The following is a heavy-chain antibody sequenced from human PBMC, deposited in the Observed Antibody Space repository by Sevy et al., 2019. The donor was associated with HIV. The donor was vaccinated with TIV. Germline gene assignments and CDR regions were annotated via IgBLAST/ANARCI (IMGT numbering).Heavy chain of an antibody. V-gene: IGHV3-21*01. Sequence: GGSLRLSCAASGFTFSSYSMNWVRQAPGKGLEWVSSISSSSSYIYYADSVKGRFTISRDKAKNSLYLQVTSLRAEDTAVYYCAREGDSSSHAQVVWGKGTKVTVSS. CDR1: GFTFSSYS. D-gene: IGHD6-13*01. J-gene: IGHJ6*04. CDR2: ISSSSSYI. CDR3: AREGDSSSHAQVV.